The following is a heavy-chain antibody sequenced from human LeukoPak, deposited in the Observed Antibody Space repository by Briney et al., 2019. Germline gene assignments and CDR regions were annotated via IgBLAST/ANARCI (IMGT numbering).Heavy chain of an antibody. V-gene: IGHV3-30*04. Sequence: GGSLRLSCAASGFTFSSYAMHWVRQAPGKGLEWVAVISYDGSNKYYADSVKGRFTISRDNSKNTLYLQMNSLRAEDTAVYYCARGLDYMDVWGKGTTVTVSS. CDR1: GFTFSSYA. CDR2: ISYDGSNK. CDR3: ARGLDYMDV. J-gene: IGHJ6*03.